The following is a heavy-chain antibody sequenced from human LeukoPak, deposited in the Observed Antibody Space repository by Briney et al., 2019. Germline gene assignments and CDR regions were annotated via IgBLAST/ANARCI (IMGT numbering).Heavy chain of an antibody. J-gene: IGHJ4*02. CDR1: GGTFSSYA. CDR2: IIPILGIA. D-gene: IGHD6-19*01. V-gene: IGHV1-69*04. Sequence: SVKVSCKASGGTFSSYAISWVRQAPGQGLEWMGRIIPILGIANYAQKFQGRVTITADKSTSTAYMELSSLRSEDTAVYYCARDSSGWYLRGNFDYWGQGTLVTVSS. CDR3: ARDSSGWYLRGNFDY.